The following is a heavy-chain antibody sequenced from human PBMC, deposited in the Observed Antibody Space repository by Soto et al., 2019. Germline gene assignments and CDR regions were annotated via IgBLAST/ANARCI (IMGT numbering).Heavy chain of an antibody. CDR2: ISAYNGNT. Sequence: ASVKVSCKASGYTFTSYGISWVRQAPGQGLEWMGWISAYNGNTNYAQKLQGRVTMTTDTSTSTAYMELRSLRSDDTAVYYCAREEEMATIYYYYGMDVWGRGTTVTVS. J-gene: IGHJ6*02. V-gene: IGHV1-18*04. CDR3: AREEEMATIYYYYGMDV. D-gene: IGHD5-12*01. CDR1: GYTFTSYG.